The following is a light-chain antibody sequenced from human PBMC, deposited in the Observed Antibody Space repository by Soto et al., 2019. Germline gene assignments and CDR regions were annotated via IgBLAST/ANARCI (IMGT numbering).Light chain of an antibody. J-gene: IGKJ4*01. CDR2: DAS. CDR1: QSVSRD. CDR3: QQRSDWPST. Sequence: EIVLTQSPATLSLSPGERATLSCRASQSVSRDLAWYQQKPGQAHRLLIYDASNRSTGIPARFSGSGSGTDFTLTISSLEPEDFAVYYCQQRSDWPSTCGGGTKVQIK. V-gene: IGKV3-11*01.